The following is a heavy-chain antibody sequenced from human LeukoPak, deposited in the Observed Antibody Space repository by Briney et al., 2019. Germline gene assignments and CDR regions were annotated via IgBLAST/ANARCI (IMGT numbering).Heavy chain of an antibody. Sequence: GGSLRLSCAASGFTFSSYAMHWVRQAPGKGLEWVAVISYDGSNKYYADSVKGRFTISRDNSKNTLYLQMNSLRAEDTAVYYCARDPGQQLVPRYYFDYWGQGTLFTVSS. CDR1: GFTFSSYA. V-gene: IGHV3-30-3*01. CDR2: ISYDGSNK. D-gene: IGHD6-13*01. CDR3: ARDPGQQLVPRYYFDY. J-gene: IGHJ4*02.